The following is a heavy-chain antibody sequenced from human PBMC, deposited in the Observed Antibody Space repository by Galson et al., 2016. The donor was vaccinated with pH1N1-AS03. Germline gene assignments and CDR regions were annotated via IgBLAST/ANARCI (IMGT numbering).Heavy chain of an antibody. CDR1: GYIFTGFY. Sequence: SVKVSCKASGYIFTGFYVHWVRQAPGQGLEWMGWINTDSGVTNYAQKFEAWVTMTRDTSVNTAYMELYGLKSDDTAVYYCARDPRGPCSSAFCPTTFYFGMDVWGQGTTVIVSS. D-gene: IGHD1-26*01. J-gene: IGHJ6*02. CDR3: ARDPRGPCSSAFCPTTFYFGMDV. V-gene: IGHV1-2*04. CDR2: INTDSGVT.